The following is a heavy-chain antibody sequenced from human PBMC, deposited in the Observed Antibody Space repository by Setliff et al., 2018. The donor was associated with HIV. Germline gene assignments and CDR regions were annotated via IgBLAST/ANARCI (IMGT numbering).Heavy chain of an antibody. CDR2: ISYSGRT. D-gene: IGHD3-3*01. CDR3: ARGLTIFGVATPGIYSFMDV. CDR1: RDSMNRHY. Sequence: PSETLSLTCTVSRDSMNRHYWTWIRQPPGKGLEWIGYISYSGRTDYNSSLKNRVTMSVDTSNNQFSLKMTSVTAADTAVYYCARGLTIFGVATPGIYSFMDVWGQGTLVTVSS. V-gene: IGHV4-59*11. J-gene: IGHJ4*02.